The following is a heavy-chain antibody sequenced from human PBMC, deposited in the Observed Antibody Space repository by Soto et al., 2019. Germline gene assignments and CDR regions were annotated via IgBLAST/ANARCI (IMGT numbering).Heavy chain of an antibody. J-gene: IGHJ3*02. CDR2: IVPLFGTT. CDR3: ARDGDVTSTRHRGALDI. V-gene: IGHV1-69*01. CDR1: GGTFSSYT. Sequence: QVQLVQSGAEVKKPGSSVKVSCKASGGTFSSYTFSWVRQAPGQGLEWMGGIVPLFGTTNDAKIFQGRVTISADESTSTVYMELSSLRSEDAAMYYCARDGDVTSTRHRGALDIWGQGTVLTVSS. D-gene: IGHD3-16*01.